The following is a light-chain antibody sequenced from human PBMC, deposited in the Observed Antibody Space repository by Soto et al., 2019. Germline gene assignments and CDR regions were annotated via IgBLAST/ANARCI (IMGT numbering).Light chain of an antibody. CDR2: EAS. V-gene: IGKV3-11*01. Sequence: DIVLTQSPATLSLSPGERATLSCRASQSVSSYLAWYQQKPGQAPRLLIYEASNRATGIPARFSGSGSGTDFTLTISSLEPEDFAVYYCQQRSNWLTFGGGTKVEIK. CDR1: QSVSSY. J-gene: IGKJ4*01. CDR3: QQRSNWLT.